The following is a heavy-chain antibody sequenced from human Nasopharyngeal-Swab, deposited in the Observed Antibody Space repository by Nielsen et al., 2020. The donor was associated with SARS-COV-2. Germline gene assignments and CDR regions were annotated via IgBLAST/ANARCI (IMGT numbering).Heavy chain of an antibody. CDR2: IYYSGST. J-gene: IGHJ3*02. V-gene: IGHV4-39*01. CDR3: ARHETRGSWPSLGDYGFSSGKDAFDI. D-gene: IGHD3-3*01. CDR1: GGSISSSNYN. Sequence: SETLSLTCTVSGGSISSSNYNWGWIRQPPGKGLEWIGSIYYSGSTYYNPSLKSRATISKDSSKNQFSLKLNSVTAADTAVYSCARHETRGSWPSLGDYGFSSGKDAFDIWGQGTKVTVSS.